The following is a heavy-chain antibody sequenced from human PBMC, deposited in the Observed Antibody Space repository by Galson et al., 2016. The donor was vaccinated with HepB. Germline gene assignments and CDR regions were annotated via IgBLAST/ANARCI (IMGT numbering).Heavy chain of an antibody. CDR1: GFTFGSYA. CDR2: ISSGGSST. D-gene: IGHD2-15*01. Sequence: SLRLSCAASGFTFGSYAMTWVRQAPGKGLECVSTISSGGSSTYYANSVKGRFTISRDDSKNPVSLQMISLGADDTAVHYCAKNVRAACYSALDCWGQGTLVTVSS. J-gene: IGHJ4*02. CDR3: AKNVRAACYSALDC. V-gene: IGHV3-23*01.